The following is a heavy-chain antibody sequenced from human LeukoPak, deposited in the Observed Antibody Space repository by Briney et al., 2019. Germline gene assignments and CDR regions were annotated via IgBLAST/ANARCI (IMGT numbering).Heavy chain of an antibody. J-gene: IGHJ4*02. Sequence: GGSLRLSCVASGFTFSKYPMSWVRQAPGKGLEWVSAISGSGDTTYYADSEKGRFTISRDRSRNTLYLQMNSLRAEDTAVYYCAKSQEDDSSGYYYSNFDSWGQGTLVTVSS. CDR1: GFTFSKYP. CDR3: AKSQEDDSSGYYYSNFDS. V-gene: IGHV3-23*01. CDR2: ISGSGDTT. D-gene: IGHD3-22*01.